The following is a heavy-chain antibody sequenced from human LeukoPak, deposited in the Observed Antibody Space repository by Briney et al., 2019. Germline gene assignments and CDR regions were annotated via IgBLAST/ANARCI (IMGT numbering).Heavy chain of an antibody. D-gene: IGHD5-12*01. CDR2: IHPESGGT. V-gene: IGHV1-2*02. J-gene: IGHJ4*02. CDR1: GYKFTDYS. CDR3: ARLRGGYDSADY. Sequence: ASVKVSCKASGYKFTDYSMHWVRQAPGRGPEWMGWIHPESGGTNSAPEFQGRVTMTRDTSISTVYMELSRLGPDDTAVYYCARLRGGYDSADYWGQGTLVTVSS.